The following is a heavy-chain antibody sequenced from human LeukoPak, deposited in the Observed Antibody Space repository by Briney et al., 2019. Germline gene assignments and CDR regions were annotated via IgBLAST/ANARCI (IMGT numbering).Heavy chain of an antibody. CDR1: GFTFCTYA. V-gene: IGHV3-23*01. Sequence: GGGLRLSCAAAGFTFCTYAMSCVRQGPGEGGERVTGISGPGASEFYAEAVRGRFPNSRDKAKNTVFLQMNSLRAGDTAFYYWAKEIGTWTRVFDHWGQGALVTVSS. J-gene: IGHJ4*02. CDR3: AKEIGTWTRVFDH. CDR2: ISGPGASE. D-gene: IGHD3/OR15-3a*01.